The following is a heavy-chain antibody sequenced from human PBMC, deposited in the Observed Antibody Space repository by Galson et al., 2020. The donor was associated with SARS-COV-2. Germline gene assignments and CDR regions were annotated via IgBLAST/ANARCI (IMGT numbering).Heavy chain of an antibody. Sequence: SEPVSCKASGGPFRHYTISWVRQAPGQGLEWMGRVIHMLALANYAQKFQARVTNTADKSTNTAYMELSSLRSEDTAVYYCARAKGYYYDSIGYYALDYAFNIWGQGTMVTVSS. CDR1: GGPFRHYT. V-gene: IGHV1-69*02. J-gene: IGHJ3*02. CDR3: ARAKGYYYDSIGYYALDYAFNI. CDR2: VIHMLALA. D-gene: IGHD3-22*01.